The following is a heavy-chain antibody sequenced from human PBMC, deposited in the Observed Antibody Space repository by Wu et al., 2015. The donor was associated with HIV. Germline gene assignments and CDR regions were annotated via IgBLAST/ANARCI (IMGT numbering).Heavy chain of an antibody. CDR2: IIPIFRSA. Sequence: QVQLVQSGAEVKKPRSSVKVSCKASGGTFNNFAISWVRQAPGQGLEWMGGIIPIFRSANYAQKFQGRVTITADESTSTTYMELSDLKSEDTAIYYCARDHSSTAWDRMYWWLDPWGQGTLVTVSS. CDR3: ARDHSSTAWDRMYWWLDP. D-gene: IGHD1-26*01. V-gene: IGHV1-69*12. J-gene: IGHJ5*02. CDR1: GGTFNNFA.